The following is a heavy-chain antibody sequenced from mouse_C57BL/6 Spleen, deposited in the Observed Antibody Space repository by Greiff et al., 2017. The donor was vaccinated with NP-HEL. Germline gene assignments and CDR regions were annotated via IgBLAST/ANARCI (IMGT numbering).Heavy chain of an antibody. V-gene: IGHV1-54*01. CDR2: INPGSGGT. CDR3: ARRRNYSNPWFAY. D-gene: IGHD2-5*01. Sequence: QVQLQQSGAELVRPGTSVKVSCKASGYAFTNYLIEWVKQRPGQGLAWIGVINPGSGGTNYNEKFKGKATLTADKSSSTAYMQLSSLTSEDSAVYFCARRRNYSNPWFAYWGQGTLVTVSA. J-gene: IGHJ3*01. CDR1: GYAFTNYL.